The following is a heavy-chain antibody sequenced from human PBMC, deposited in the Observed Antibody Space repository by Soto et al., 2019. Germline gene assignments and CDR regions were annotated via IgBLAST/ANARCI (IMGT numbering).Heavy chain of an antibody. CDR1: GGSISSYY. J-gene: IGHJ6*03. CDR3: ARQDRRLLEWLLYACPMDV. V-gene: IGHV4-59*08. CDR2: IYYSGST. D-gene: IGHD3-3*01. Sequence: QVQLQESGPGLVKPSETLSLTCTVSGGSISSYYWSWIRQPPGKGLEWIGYIYYSGSTNYHPSLKSRVPISVDTSKNQFALKLSSVTAADTAVYYCARQDRRLLEWLLYACPMDVWGKGTTVTVSS.